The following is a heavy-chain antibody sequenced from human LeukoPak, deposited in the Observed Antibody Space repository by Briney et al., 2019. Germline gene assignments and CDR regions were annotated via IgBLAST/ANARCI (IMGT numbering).Heavy chain of an antibody. CDR1: GFTFSNYW. D-gene: IGHD3-16*02. CDR3: ARDYVWGSDRYTDY. CDR2: IRQDGSEK. J-gene: IGHJ4*02. V-gene: IGHV3-7*05. Sequence: GGSLRLSCAASGFTFSNYWMTWVRQAPGRGLEWVANIRQDGSEKYYVDPVKGRFTISRDNAKNSLYLQMNSLRAEDTAVYYCARDYVWGSDRYTDYWGQGTLVTVSS.